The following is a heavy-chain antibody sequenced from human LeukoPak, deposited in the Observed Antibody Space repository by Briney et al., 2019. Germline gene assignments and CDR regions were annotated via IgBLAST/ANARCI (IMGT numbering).Heavy chain of an antibody. Sequence: PGGSLRLSCAASGFTFSSYSMNWVRQAPGKGLEWVSSISSSSSTIYYADSVKGRFTISRDNAKNSLYLQMNSLRAEDTAVYYCARGSSSSTDAYYYYMDVWGKGTTVTVSS. CDR2: ISSSSSTI. CDR3: ARGSSSSTDAYYYYMDV. J-gene: IGHJ6*03. V-gene: IGHV3-48*01. D-gene: IGHD6-6*01. CDR1: GFTFSSYS.